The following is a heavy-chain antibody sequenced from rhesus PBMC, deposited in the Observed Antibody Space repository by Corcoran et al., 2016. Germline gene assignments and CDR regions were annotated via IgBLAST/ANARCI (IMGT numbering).Heavy chain of an antibody. CDR3: ARGPNWGLVDDAFDF. V-gene: IGHV3-54*02. D-gene: IGHD7-45*01. Sequence: EVQLVESGGGLVQPGGSLRLSCAASGFTFSNYGMHWVRQAPGKGLEWVAIISYDGSKKNYADSVKNRFPISRDNSKYMLYLQMNSLKLEDTAVFYCARGPNWGLVDDAFDFWGQGLRVTVSS. J-gene: IGHJ3*01. CDR1: GFTFSNYG. CDR2: ISYDGSKK.